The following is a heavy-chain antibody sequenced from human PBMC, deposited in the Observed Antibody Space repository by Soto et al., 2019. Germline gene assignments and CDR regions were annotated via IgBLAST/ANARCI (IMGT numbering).Heavy chain of an antibody. CDR2: IIPIFGTA. CDR3: AREQKMVRGVSGRLNWFDP. Sequence: QVQLVQSGAEVKKPGSSVKVSCKASGGTFSSYAISWVRQAPGQGLEWMGGIIPIFGTANYAQKFQGGVTITADESTSTAYMELSSLRSEDTAVYYCAREQKMVRGVSGRLNWFDPWGQGTLVTVSS. D-gene: IGHD3-10*01. J-gene: IGHJ5*02. CDR1: GGTFSSYA. V-gene: IGHV1-69*01.